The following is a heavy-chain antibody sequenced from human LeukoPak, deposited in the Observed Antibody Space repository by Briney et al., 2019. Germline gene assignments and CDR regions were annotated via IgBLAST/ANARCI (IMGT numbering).Heavy chain of an antibody. J-gene: IGHJ6*03. Sequence: ASVKVSCKASGGTFSSYAISWVRQAPGQGLEWMGGIIPIFGTANYAQQFQDRVTITADESTSNAYMELSSLRSEDTAVYYCARVPIVVAPAANASYYYYMDVWGKGTTVTVSS. CDR1: GGTFSSYA. D-gene: IGHD2-2*01. CDR3: ARVPIVVAPAANASYYYYMDV. V-gene: IGHV1-69*13. CDR2: IIPIFGTA.